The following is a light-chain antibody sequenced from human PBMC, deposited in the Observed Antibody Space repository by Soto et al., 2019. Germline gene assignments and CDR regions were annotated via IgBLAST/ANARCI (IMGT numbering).Light chain of an antibody. V-gene: IGLV2-11*01. CDR2: DVS. J-gene: IGLJ1*01. Sequence: QSALTQPRSVSGSPGQSVTISCTGTSSDVGGYNYLSWYQQHPGKAPKFMIYDVSKRPAGIRDRSSGAKSGNTPSLTISGLPADDACDYACCAYAGSDTVVFGTGTKDTV. CDR3: CAYAGSDTVV. CDR1: SSDVGGYNY.